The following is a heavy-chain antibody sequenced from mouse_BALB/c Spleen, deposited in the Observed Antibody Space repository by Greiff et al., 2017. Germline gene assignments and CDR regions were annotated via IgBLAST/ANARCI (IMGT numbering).Heavy chain of an antibody. CDR2: INPYNDGT. CDR1: GYTFTSYV. D-gene: IGHD1-1*01. V-gene: IGHV1-14*01. J-gene: IGHJ4*01. Sequence: VQLKQSGPELVKPGASVKMSCKASGYTFTSYVMHWVKQKPGQGLEWIGYINPYNDGTKYNEKFKGKATLTSDKSSSTAYMELSSLTSEDSAVYYCARRVADYAMDYWGQGTSVTVSS. CDR3: ARRVADYAMDY.